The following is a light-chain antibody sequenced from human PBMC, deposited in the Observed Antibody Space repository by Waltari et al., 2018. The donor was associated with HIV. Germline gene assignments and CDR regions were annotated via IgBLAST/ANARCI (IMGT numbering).Light chain of an antibody. CDR1: QDISSS. Sequence: DIQMTQSPSSLSASIGDTVTIPCRASQDISSSVSWFQLQPGKAPKLLVHGAFILQRGVPSRFSGSGSRTHYTLTITGLQAEDFATYFCQQYYGVPLTFGGGTRVDI. CDR2: GAF. J-gene: IGKJ4*01. CDR3: QQYYGVPLT. V-gene: IGKV1-NL1*01.